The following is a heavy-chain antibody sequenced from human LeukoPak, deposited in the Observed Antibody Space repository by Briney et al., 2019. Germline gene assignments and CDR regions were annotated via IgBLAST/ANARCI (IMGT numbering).Heavy chain of an antibody. CDR1: GDFISRYY. V-gene: IGHV4-59*01. J-gene: IGHJ3*02. D-gene: IGHD6-13*01. Sequence: SETLSLTCIVSGDFISRYYWSWIRQPPGKGLEWIGYISHSGSTNYNPSLKSQVTISMDTSNNQVSLRLSSVTAADTAMYYCARELAAAEDAFDIWGQGTVVTVSS. CDR3: ARELAAAEDAFDI. CDR2: ISHSGST.